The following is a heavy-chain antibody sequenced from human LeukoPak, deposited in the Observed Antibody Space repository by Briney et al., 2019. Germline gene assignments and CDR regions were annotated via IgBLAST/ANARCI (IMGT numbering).Heavy chain of an antibody. CDR2: IYTSGST. V-gene: IGHV4-4*07. CDR1: GGSISSYY. D-gene: IGHD3-22*01. J-gene: IGHJ3*02. CDR3: AGARERGYYHRDAFDI. Sequence: SETLSLTCTVSGGSISSYYWSWIRQPAGKGLEWIGRIYTSGSTNYNPSLKSRVTMSVDTSKNQFSLKLSSVTAADTAVYYCAGARERGYYHRDAFDISGQGRMVTVSS.